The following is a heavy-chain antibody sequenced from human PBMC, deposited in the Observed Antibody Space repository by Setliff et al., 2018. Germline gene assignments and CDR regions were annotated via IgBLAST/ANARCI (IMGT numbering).Heavy chain of an antibody. V-gene: IGHV3-7*01. CDR1: GFTFINYW. D-gene: IGHD1-26*01. CDR2: IKQDGSEK. CDR3: ARDLVGATADF. Sequence: GGSLRLSCAASGFTFINYWMSWVRQAPGTGLERLANIKQDGSEKFYVDSVRGRFTISRDNAKNTVYLQMNSLRGDDTAVYHCARDLVGATADFWGRGTLVTVSS. J-gene: IGHJ4*02.